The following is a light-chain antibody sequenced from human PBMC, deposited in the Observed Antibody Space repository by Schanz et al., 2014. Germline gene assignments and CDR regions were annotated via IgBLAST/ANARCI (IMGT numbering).Light chain of an antibody. V-gene: IGLV2-8*01. CDR1: SSDVGGYNY. J-gene: IGLJ2*01. Sequence: QSALTQPPSASGSPGQSVTISCTGTSSDVGGYNYVSWYQQHPGKAPKLMIYDVNKWPSGVPDRFSGSKSGNTASLTISGLQAEDEADYYCSSYRSSNTVVFGGGTKLTVL. CDR2: DVN. CDR3: SSYRSSNTVV.